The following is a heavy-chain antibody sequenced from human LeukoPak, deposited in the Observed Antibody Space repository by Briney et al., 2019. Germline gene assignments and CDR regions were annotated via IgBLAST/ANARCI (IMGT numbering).Heavy chain of an antibody. J-gene: IGHJ4*02. CDR1: GYTFTDYY. CDR3: ARRRIAAAGTLFDY. V-gene: IGHV1-2*02. Sequence: GASVKVSCKASGYTFTDYYMHWVRQAPGQGLEWMGWINPNSGGTNYAQKFQGRVTMTRDTSSSTAYMELSRLRSDDTAVYYCARRRIAAAGTLFDYRGQGTLVTVSS. CDR2: INPNSGGT. D-gene: IGHD6-13*01.